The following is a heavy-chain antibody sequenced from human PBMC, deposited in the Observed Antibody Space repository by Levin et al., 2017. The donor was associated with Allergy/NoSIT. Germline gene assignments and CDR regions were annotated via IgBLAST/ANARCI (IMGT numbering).Heavy chain of an antibody. D-gene: IGHD2-8*02. CDR2: IWYDGSDK. CDR1: GFTFSSYG. J-gene: IGHJ4*02. CDR3: GRDGYCTGGVCPIDY. V-gene: IGHV3-33*01. Sequence: SCAASGFTFSSYGMHWVRQAPGKGLEWVAVIWYDGSDKYYADSVKGRFTISRDNSKNTLYLQMNSLRDEDTAVYYCGRDGYCTGGVCPIDYWGQGTLVTVSS.